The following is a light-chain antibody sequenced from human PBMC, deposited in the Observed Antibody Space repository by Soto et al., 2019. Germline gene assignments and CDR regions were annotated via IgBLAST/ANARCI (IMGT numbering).Light chain of an antibody. CDR1: QSISSY. J-gene: IGKJ1*01. CDR2: TAS. CDR3: QQSYSRPRT. Sequence: DIQMTQSPSTLSASVGDSVTITCRASQSISSYLNWYQQKPGKAPDLLIYTASNLESGVPSRFSGSGSGTDFTLTISSLQPEDFATYFCQQSYSRPRTFGQGTKVDIK. V-gene: IGKV1-39*01.